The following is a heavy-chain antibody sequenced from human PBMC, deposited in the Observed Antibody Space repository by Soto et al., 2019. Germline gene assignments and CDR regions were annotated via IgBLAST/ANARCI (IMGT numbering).Heavy chain of an antibody. V-gene: IGHV4-38-2*01. Sequence: PSETLSLTCGVSGYSITSGFYWGWVRQSPGKGLEWIGSISYSAKTFYNPSLASRLSIAVDTSMNQFSLRLTSVTAADTALYYFTRGAGAPWVRFDSWGQGTLVTVSS. CDR3: TRGAGAPWVRFDS. CDR2: ISYSAKT. CDR1: GYSITSGFY. D-gene: IGHD3-22*01. J-gene: IGHJ4*02.